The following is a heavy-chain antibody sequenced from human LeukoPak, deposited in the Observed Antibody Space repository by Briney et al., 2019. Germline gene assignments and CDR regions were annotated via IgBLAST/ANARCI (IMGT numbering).Heavy chain of an antibody. V-gene: IGHV3-66*01. CDR1: GFTVGSNY. J-gene: IGHJ4*02. Sequence: PGGSLRLSCAASGFTVGSNYMSWVRQAPGRGLEWVSVMYSSGTTHYADSVKGRFTISRDNSKNMLYLQMNSLRAEDTAIYYCAKEYTGTFSPFPSYFDNWGQGTLVTVSS. CDR3: AKEYTGTFSPFPSYFDN. CDR2: MYSSGTT. D-gene: IGHD1-26*01.